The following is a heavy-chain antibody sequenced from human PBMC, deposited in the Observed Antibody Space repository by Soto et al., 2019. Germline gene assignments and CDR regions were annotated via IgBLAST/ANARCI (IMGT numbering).Heavy chain of an antibody. CDR2: IYYSGST. CDR1: GGSISSYY. CDR3: ARVWGGAFDI. D-gene: IGHD3-10*01. V-gene: IGHV4-59*01. J-gene: IGHJ3*02. Sequence: QVQLQESGPGLVKPSETLSLTCTGSGGSISSYYWSWIRQPPGKGLEWIGYIYYSGSTNYNPSLKIRVTISVDTSKNQFSLKPSSVTGADTAVYYCARVWGGAFDIWGQGTMVTVSS.